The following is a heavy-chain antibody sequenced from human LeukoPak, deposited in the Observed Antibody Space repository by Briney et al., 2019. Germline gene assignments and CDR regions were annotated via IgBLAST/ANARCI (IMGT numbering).Heavy chain of an antibody. Sequence: PGGSLRLSCAASGFTFSSYAMHWVRQAPGKGLEWVAVISYDGSNKYYADSVKGRFTISRDNSKNTLYLQMNSLRAEDTAVYYCARERYYYMDVWGKGTTVTVSS. V-gene: IGHV3-30*01. CDR3: ARERYYYMDV. CDR1: GFTFSSYA. CDR2: ISYDGSNK. J-gene: IGHJ6*03.